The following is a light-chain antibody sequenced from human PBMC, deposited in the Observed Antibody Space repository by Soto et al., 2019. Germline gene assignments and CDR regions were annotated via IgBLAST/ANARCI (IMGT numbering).Light chain of an antibody. Sequence: IVLTQSPGILSVSPGERDTLSCRASQSVSSKLAWYQQKPGQAPRLLFYGASTGATGIPARFSGSGSETEFTLSISSLQSEDFAVYYCQQYNNWAGTFGQGTKVDIK. J-gene: IGKJ1*01. CDR3: QQYNNWAGT. CDR1: QSVSSK. V-gene: IGKV3-15*01. CDR2: GAS.